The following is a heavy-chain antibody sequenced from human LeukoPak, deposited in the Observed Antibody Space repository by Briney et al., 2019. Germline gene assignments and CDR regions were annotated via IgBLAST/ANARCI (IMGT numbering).Heavy chain of an antibody. CDR2: ISSNGGST. CDR3: AGGSNHWFDP. Sequence: GGSLRLSCAASGSTFSSYVMHWVRQAPGKGLEYISVISSNGGSTYYADSVKGRFTISRDNSKNTLFLQMGSLRGDDMAVYYCAGGSNHWFDPWGQGTLVTVSS. D-gene: IGHD1-14*01. V-gene: IGHV3-64*02. CDR1: GSTFSSYV. J-gene: IGHJ5*02.